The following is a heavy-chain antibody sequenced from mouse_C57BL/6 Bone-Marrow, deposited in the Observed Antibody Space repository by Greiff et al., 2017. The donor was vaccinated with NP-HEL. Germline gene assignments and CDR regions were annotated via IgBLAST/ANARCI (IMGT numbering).Heavy chain of an antibody. J-gene: IGHJ4*01. CDR1: GFTFSSYG. Sequence: VQLKESGGDLVKPGGSLKLSCAASGFTFSSYGMSWVRQTPDKRLEWVATISSGGSYTCYPDSVKGRFTISRDNAKNTLYLQMSSLKSEDTAMYYCVRRFRGYYAMDYWGQGTSVTVSS. V-gene: IGHV5-6*01. CDR2: ISSGGSYT. D-gene: IGHD3-3*01. CDR3: VRRFRGYYAMDY.